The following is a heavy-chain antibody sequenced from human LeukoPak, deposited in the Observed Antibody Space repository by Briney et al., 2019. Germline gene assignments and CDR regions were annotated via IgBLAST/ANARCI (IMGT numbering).Heavy chain of an antibody. CDR1: GFTVSGNY. CDR2: ISNSGSYI. D-gene: IGHD2-2*01. Sequence: PGGSLRLSCAASGFTVSGNYMSWVRQAPGKGLEWVSSISNSGSYIYYADSVKGRFTISRDNAKNSLYLQMNSLRAEDTAVYYCANHLACGSTSCPPFDYWGQGTLVTVSS. CDR3: ANHLACGSTSCPPFDY. V-gene: IGHV3-21*01. J-gene: IGHJ4*02.